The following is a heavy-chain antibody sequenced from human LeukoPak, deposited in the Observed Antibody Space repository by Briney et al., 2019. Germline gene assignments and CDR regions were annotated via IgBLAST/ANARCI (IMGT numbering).Heavy chain of an antibody. Sequence: ASVKVSCKASGYTFTSYGISWVRQAPGQGLEWMGWISGYNAYTNYAQKFQGRVTMTTDTSTSTAYMELRSLRSDDTAVYYCARGSRPVYNLLTGKRYFDYWGQGTLLTVSS. V-gene: IGHV1-18*01. D-gene: IGHD3-9*01. CDR3: ARGSRPVYNLLTGKRYFDY. CDR2: ISGYNAYT. J-gene: IGHJ4*02. CDR1: GYTFTSYG.